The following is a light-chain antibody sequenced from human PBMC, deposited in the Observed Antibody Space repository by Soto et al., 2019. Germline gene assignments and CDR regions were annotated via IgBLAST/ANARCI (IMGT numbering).Light chain of an antibody. V-gene: IGKV3-11*01. CDR2: DAS. CDR3: QQYGNSRGT. J-gene: IGKJ1*01. Sequence: EIVLTQSPATLSLSPGERATLSCRASQSVIRYLAWYQQRPGQAPRLLIYDASYRATGIPARFSGSGSGTGFTLTISSLEPEDFAVYYCQQYGNSRGTFGQGTKVDIK. CDR1: QSVIRY.